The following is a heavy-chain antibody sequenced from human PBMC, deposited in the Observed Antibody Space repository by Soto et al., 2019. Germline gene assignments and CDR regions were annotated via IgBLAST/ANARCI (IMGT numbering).Heavy chain of an antibody. CDR1: GYSISSGYY. D-gene: IGHD6-6*01. CDR2: IYHSGST. CDR3: ARHPSSSSGWFDP. Sequence: DTLSLTCAVSGYSISSGYYWGWIRQPPGKGLEWIGSIYHSGSTYYNPSLKSRVTISVDTSKNQFSLKLSSVTAADTAVYYCARHPSSSSGWFDPWGQGTLVTVSS. J-gene: IGHJ5*02. V-gene: IGHV4-38-2*01.